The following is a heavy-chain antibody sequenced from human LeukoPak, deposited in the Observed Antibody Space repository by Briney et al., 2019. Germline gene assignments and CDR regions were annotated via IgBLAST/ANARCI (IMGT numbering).Heavy chain of an antibody. CDR3: AKELVVVAATRGLFDY. CDR1: GFTFSSYA. J-gene: IGHJ4*02. V-gene: IGHV3-23*01. Sequence: PGGSLRLSCAASGFTFSSYAMSWVRQAPGKGLEWVSAISGSGGSTYYADSVKGRFTISRDNSKNTLYLQMNSLRAEDTAVYYCAKELVVVAATRGLFDYWGQGTLVTVSS. CDR2: ISGSGGST. D-gene: IGHD2-15*01.